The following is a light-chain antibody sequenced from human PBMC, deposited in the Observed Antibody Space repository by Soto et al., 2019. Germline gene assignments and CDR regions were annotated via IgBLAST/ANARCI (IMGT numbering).Light chain of an antibody. V-gene: IGLV2-8*01. Sequence: QSALTQPPSASGSPGQSVTISCTGTSSDVGGYNYVSWYQQHPSKAPKLMIYEVSKRPSGVPDRFSGSKSGNTASLTVSGLPAEDEADSYCSSYAGSNNFVVFGGGTRLTVL. J-gene: IGLJ2*01. CDR2: EVS. CDR3: SSYAGSNNFVV. CDR1: SSDVGGYNY.